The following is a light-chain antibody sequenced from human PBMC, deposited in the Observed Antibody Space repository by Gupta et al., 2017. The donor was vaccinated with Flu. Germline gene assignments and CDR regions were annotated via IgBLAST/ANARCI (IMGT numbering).Light chain of an antibody. J-gene: IGLJ3*02. V-gene: IGLV1-47*01. CDR2: RNN. Sequence: SNSNIGTNYVYWYQQVPGTAPKLLIYRNNQRPSGVPDRLSGSKSGTSASLAISRLRSEDEADYYCATWDDSLSGWVFGGGTKLTVL. CDR3: ATWDDSLSGWV. CDR1: NSNIGTNY.